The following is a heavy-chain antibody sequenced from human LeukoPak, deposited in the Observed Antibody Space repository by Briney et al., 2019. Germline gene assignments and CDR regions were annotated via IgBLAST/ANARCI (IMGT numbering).Heavy chain of an antibody. CDR1: GGSISSYY. CDR3: ARGYLLFQDYYDSSGYFHY. CDR2: IYYSGST. J-gene: IGHJ4*02. V-gene: IGHV4-59*01. Sequence: SETLSLTCTVSGGSISSYYWSWIRQPPGKGLEWIGHIYYSGSTNYNPSLKSRVTISVDTSKNQFSLKLSSVTAADTAVYYCARGYLLFQDYYDSSGYFHYWGQETLVTVSS. D-gene: IGHD3-22*01.